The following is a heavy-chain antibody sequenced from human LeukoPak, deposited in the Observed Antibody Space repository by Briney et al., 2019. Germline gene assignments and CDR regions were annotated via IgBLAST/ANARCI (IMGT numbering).Heavy chain of an antibody. V-gene: IGHV3-74*01. CDR3: TTDLTTDFDF. Sequence: GGSLRLSCAASGFSFSSYWMHWVRQAPGKGLVWVSRINSDGSSTIYADSVKGRFTISRDNAKNTLYLQMNSLKTEDTAVYYCTTDLTTDFDFWGQGTLVTVSS. D-gene: IGHD4-11*01. J-gene: IGHJ4*02. CDR1: GFSFSSYW. CDR2: INSDGSST.